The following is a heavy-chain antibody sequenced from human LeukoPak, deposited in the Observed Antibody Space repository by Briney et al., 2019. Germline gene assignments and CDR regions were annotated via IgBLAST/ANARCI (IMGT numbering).Heavy chain of an antibody. CDR2: IRSKAYGGTT. CDR1: GFTFGDYA. V-gene: IGHV3-49*03. Sequence: GGSLRLSCTVSGFTFGDYAMSWFRQAPGKGLEWVGLIRSKAYGGTTEYAASVKGRFTILRDDSKSIAYLQMNSLKIEDTAVYYCTRDGTPHYYDTPGRYWGQGTLVTVSS. D-gene: IGHD3-22*01. CDR3: TRDGTPHYYDTPGRY. J-gene: IGHJ4*02.